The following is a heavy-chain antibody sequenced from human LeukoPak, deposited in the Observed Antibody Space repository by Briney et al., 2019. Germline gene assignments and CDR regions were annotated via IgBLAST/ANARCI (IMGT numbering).Heavy chain of an antibody. CDR1: GYTFISYG. Sequence: GASVKVSCKASGYTFISYGISWVRQAPGQGLEWMGWISVYNSNTNYAQKFQDRVSMTTDTSTSTAYMEVTSLRSDDTAVYFCARRVTTVTEGAFDIWGQGTMVTVSS. V-gene: IGHV1-18*01. D-gene: IGHD4-17*01. CDR2: ISVYNSNT. J-gene: IGHJ3*02. CDR3: ARRVTTVTEGAFDI.